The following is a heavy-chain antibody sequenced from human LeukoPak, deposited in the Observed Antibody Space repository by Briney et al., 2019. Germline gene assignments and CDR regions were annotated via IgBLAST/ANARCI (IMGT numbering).Heavy chain of an antibody. CDR2: IWYDGSNK. CDR1: GFTFSSYW. J-gene: IGHJ6*02. D-gene: IGHD2-2*01. V-gene: IGHV3-33*08. CDR3: ARDPFVVVPAAHPNGMDV. Sequence: GGSLRLSCAASGFTFSSYWMSWVRQAPGKGLEWVAVIWYDGSNKYYADSVKGRFTISRDNSKNTLYLQMNSLRAEDTAVYYCARDPFVVVPAAHPNGMDVWGQGTTVTVSS.